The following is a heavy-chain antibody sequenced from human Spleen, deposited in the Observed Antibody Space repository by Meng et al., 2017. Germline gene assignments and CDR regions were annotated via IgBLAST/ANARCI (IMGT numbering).Heavy chain of an antibody. CDR3: AGGAVVTLIFYHAMDV. D-gene: IGHD2-21*02. J-gene: IGHJ6*02. CDR2: IYYNGRS. V-gene: IGHV4-39*07. CDR1: GGSISSSPYY. Sequence: SETLSLTCTVSGGSISSSPYYRGWIRQPPGKGLEWIGNIYYNGRSYYNPSLQSRVTISEDTSKTQFSLNLNSVTAADTAVYYCAGGAVVTLIFYHAMDVWGQGTTVTVSS.